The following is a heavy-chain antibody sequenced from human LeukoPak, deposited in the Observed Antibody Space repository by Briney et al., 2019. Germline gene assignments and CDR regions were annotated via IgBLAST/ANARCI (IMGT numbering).Heavy chain of an antibody. V-gene: IGHV1-69*13. D-gene: IGHD1-26*01. J-gene: IGHJ4*02. CDR2: IIPIFGTA. CDR1: GGTFSSYA. Sequence: PVEVSCKASGGTFSSYAISWVRQAPGQGLEWMGGIIPIFGTANYAQKFQGRVTITADESTSTAYMELSSLRSEDTAVYYCARGSTGPSGSYYFDYWGQGTLVTVSS. CDR3: ARGSTGPSGSYYFDY.